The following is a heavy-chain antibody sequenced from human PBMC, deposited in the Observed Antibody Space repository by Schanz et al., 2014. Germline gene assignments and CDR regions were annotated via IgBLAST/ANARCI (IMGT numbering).Heavy chain of an antibody. D-gene: IGHD3-22*01. CDR2: ISGSGGST. J-gene: IGHJ4*02. CDR3: AKDPSHGDYDYYFDY. V-gene: IGHV3-23*01. CDR1: GFTFSTYA. Sequence: EVQLLDSGGGLVQPGGSLRLSCAASGFTFSTYAMSWVRQAPGKGLEWVAAISGSGGSTYYADSVKGRFTISRDNSKNTLYLQMNSLRAEDTAVYYCAKDPSHGDYDYYFDYWGQGTLXTVSS.